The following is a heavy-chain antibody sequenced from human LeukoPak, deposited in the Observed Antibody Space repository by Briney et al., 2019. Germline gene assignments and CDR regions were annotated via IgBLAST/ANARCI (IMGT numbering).Heavy chain of an antibody. J-gene: IGHJ3*02. CDR2: IIPIFGTA. D-gene: IGHD3-3*01. CDR1: GGTFSSYA. CDR3: ARDRTIFGVVRAFDI. V-gene: IGHV1-69*05. Sequence: SVKVSCKASGGTFSSYAISWVRQAPGQGLEWRGGIIPIFGTANYAQKFQGRVTITTDESTSTAYMELSSLRSEDTAVYYCARDRTIFGVVRAFDIWGQGTMVTVSS.